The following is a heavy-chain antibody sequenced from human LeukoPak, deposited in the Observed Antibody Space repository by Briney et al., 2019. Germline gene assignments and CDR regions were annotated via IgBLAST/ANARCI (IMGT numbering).Heavy chain of an antibody. CDR3: AREADNGVYYFDY. CDR2: IKQDGSEK. V-gene: IGHV3-7*01. Sequence: PGGSLRLSCAASGFTFSSYWMSWVRQAPGKGLEWVANIKQDGSEKYYVDSVKGQFTISRDNAKNSLFLQVNSLRAEDTAVYYCAREADNGVYYFDYWGQGALVIVSS. CDR1: GFTFSSYW. D-gene: IGHD2-8*01. J-gene: IGHJ4*02.